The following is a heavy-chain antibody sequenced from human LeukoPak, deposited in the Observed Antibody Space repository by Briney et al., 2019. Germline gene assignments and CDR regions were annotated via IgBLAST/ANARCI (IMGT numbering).Heavy chain of an antibody. Sequence: PGRSLRLSCAASGFTFSSYAMHWVRQAPGKGLEWVAVISYDGSNKYYADSVKGRFTISRDNSKNTLYLQMNSLRAEDTAVYYCARDRGFDGGTYYDFWSGYNRYHYYGMDVWGQGTTVTVSS. CDR1: GFTFSSYA. V-gene: IGHV3-30-3*01. D-gene: IGHD3-3*01. J-gene: IGHJ6*02. CDR2: ISYDGSNK. CDR3: ARDRGFDGGTYYDFWSGYNRYHYYGMDV.